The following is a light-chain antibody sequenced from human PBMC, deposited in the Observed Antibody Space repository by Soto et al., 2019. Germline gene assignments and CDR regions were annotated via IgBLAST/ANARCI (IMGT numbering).Light chain of an antibody. V-gene: IGLV2-11*01. Sequence: QSVLTQPRSVSGSPGQSVPISCTGTSSDVGAYNYVSWYQQHPGKAPKLMTYDVSKRPSGVPDRFSGSKSGNTASLTISGLQAEDEADYYCCSYADNYSYVFGTGTKVTVL. J-gene: IGLJ1*01. CDR3: CSYADNYSYV. CDR2: DVS. CDR1: SSDVGAYNY.